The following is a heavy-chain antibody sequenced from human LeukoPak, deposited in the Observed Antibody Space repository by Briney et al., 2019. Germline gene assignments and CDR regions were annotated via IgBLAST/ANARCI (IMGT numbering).Heavy chain of an antibody. CDR2: INHSGST. CDR3: ARSCSGGSCYSNAFDI. J-gene: IGHJ3*02. D-gene: IGHD2-15*01. V-gene: IGHV4-34*01. CDR1: GGSFSGYY. Sequence: SETLSLTSAVYGGSFSGYYWSWIRQPPGKGLEWIGEINHSGSTNYNPSLKSRVTISVDTSKNQFSLKLSSVTAADTAVYYCARSCSGGSCYSNAFDIWGQGTMVTVSS.